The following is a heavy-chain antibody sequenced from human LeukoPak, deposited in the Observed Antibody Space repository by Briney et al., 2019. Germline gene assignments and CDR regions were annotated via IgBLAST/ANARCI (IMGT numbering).Heavy chain of an antibody. CDR1: GYTFTSYY. D-gene: IGHD2-21*02. V-gene: IGHV1-46*01. J-gene: IGHJ3*02. Sequence: ASVKVSCKASGYTFTSYYMHWVRQAPGQGLEWMGIINPSGGSTSYAQKFQGRVTMTRDTSTSTVYMELSSLRSEDTAVYYCARDLEHIVVVTANDAFDIWGQGTMVTVSS. CDR3: ARDLEHIVVVTANDAFDI. CDR2: INPSGGST.